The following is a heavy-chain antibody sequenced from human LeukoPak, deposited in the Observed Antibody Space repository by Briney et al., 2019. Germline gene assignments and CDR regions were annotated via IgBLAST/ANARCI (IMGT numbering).Heavy chain of an antibody. CDR1: GFNFNDYA. J-gene: IGHJ4*02. D-gene: IGHD6-19*01. CDR2: ISWNSGSL. CDR3: VKGETAVAGGAIDY. V-gene: IGHV3-9*03. Sequence: PGRSLRLSCAASGFNFNDYAMHWVRQAPGKGLEWVSGISWNSGSLGYAGSVKGRSTVSRDNAKNSLYLQMNSLRAEDMALYYCVKGETAVAGGAIDYWGQGTLVTVSS.